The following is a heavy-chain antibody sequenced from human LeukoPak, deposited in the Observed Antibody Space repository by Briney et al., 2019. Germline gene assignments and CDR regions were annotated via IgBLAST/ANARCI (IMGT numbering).Heavy chain of an antibody. CDR3: ARRDSSSWYGGY. CDR1: GYTFITYG. J-gene: IGHJ4*02. V-gene: IGHV1-18*01. CDR2: ISAYNGNT. D-gene: IGHD6-13*01. Sequence: ASVKVSCKASGYTFITYGISWVRQAPGQGLEWMGWISAYNGNTNYAQKLQGRVTMTTDTSTSTAYMELRSLRSDDTAVYYCARRDSSSWYGGYWGQGTLVTVSS.